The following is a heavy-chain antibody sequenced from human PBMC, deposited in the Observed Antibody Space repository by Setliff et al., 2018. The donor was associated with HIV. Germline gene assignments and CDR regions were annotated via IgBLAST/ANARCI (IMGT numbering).Heavy chain of an antibody. D-gene: IGHD5-12*01. Sequence: ASVKVSCKASGYNLHIYGITWVRQAPGQGLEWMGWINTHTGNTNSAQRFQGRVTMTTDTSTSTAYMELRSLRSDDTAVYYCARGKTWLRFLDYWGQGTLVTVSS. J-gene: IGHJ4*02. CDR3: ARGKTWLRFLDY. CDR2: INTHTGNT. CDR1: GYNLHIYG. V-gene: IGHV1-18*01.